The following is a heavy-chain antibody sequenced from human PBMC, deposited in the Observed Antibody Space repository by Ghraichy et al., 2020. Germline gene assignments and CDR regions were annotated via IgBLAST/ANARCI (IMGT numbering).Heavy chain of an antibody. CDR1: GGTFSSYA. J-gene: IGHJ4*02. CDR3: ASSVVVVTAMYY. CDR2: IIPIFGTA. Sequence: SVKVSCKASGGTFSSYAISWVRQAPGQGLEWMGGIIPIFGTANYAQKFQGRVTITADESTSTAYMELSSLRSEDTAVYYCASSVVVVTAMYYWGQGTLVTVSS. V-gene: IGHV1-69*13. D-gene: IGHD2-21*02.